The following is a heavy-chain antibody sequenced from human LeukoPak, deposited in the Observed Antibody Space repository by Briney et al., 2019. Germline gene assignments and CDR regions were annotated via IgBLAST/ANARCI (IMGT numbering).Heavy chain of an antibody. CDR1: GGSFSGYY. V-gene: IGHV4-34*01. CDR3: ARGESIAAAGIHFDY. D-gene: IGHD6-13*01. CDR2: INHSGST. Sequence: SETLSLTCAVYGGSFSGYYWSWIRQPPGKGLEWIGEINHSGSTNYNPSLKSRVTISVDTSKNQFSLKLSSVTAADTAVYYRARGESIAAAGIHFDYWGQGTLVTVSS. J-gene: IGHJ4*02.